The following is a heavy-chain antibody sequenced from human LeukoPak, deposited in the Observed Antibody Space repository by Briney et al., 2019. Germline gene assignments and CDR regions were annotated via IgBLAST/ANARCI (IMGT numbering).Heavy chain of an antibody. CDR3: ARHNTYYYDSSGYPLGWFDP. J-gene: IGHJ5*02. CDR1: GGSISSSGYY. V-gene: IGHV4-39*01. D-gene: IGHD3-22*01. Sequence: PSETLSLTCTVSGGSISSSGYYWGWIRQPPGKGLEWIGSIYYSGSTYYNPSLKSRVTISVDTSKNQFSLKLSSVTAADTAVYYCARHNTYYYDSSGYPLGWFDPWGQGTLVTVSS. CDR2: IYYSGST.